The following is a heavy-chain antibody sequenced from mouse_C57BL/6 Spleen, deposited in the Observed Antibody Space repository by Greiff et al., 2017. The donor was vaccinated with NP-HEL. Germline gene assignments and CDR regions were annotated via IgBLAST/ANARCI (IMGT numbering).Heavy chain of an antibody. CDR2: ISSGGSYT. J-gene: IGHJ1*03. D-gene: IGHD2-4*01. Sequence: VQLKESGGDLVKPGGSLKLSCAASGFTFSSYGMSWVRQTPDKRLEWVATISSGGSYTYYPARVKGRFTISRDNAKNTLYLQMSSLKSEDTAVYYCARRGDYDEIWYFDVWGTGTTVTVSS. CDR1: GFTFSSYG. V-gene: IGHV5-6*01. CDR3: ARRGDYDEIWYFDV.